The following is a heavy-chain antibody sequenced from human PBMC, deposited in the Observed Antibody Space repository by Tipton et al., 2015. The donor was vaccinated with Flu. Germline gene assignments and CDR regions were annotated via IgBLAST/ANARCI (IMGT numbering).Heavy chain of an antibody. J-gene: IGHJ6*02. CDR3: ARDRPNYYYYGMDV. V-gene: IGHV4-59*01. Sequence: TLSLTCTVSGGSIGSYYWSWIRQPPGKGLEWIGYIYYSGSTNYSPSLKSRVTISVDTSKNQFSLKLSSVTAADTAVYYCARDRPNYYYYGMDVWGQGP. CDR2: IYYSGST. CDR1: GGSIGSYY.